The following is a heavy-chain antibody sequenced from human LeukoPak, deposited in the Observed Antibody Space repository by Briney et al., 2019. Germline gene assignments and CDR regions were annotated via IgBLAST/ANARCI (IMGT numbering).Heavy chain of an antibody. Sequence: GGSLRLSCAASELTVSSDYMSWVRQAPGKGLEWVSVIYSGGNTYYADSVKSRFSISRDNSKNTQYLQMDSLRAEDTAVYYCARGGGAYCGTNCYRNFDYWGQGTLVTVSS. J-gene: IGHJ4*02. CDR2: IYSGGNT. CDR3: ARGGGAYCGTNCYRNFDY. V-gene: IGHV3-66*01. D-gene: IGHD2-21*02. CDR1: ELTVSSDY.